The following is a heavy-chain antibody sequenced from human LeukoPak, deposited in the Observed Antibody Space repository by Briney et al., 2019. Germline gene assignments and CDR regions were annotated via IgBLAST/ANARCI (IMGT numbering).Heavy chain of an antibody. CDR1: GFTFTSYA. CDR3: AKGMGSSGWSSY. D-gene: IGHD6-19*01. J-gene: IGHJ4*02. CDR2: ISGSGGST. Sequence: GGSLRLSCAAAGFTFTSYAMSWVRQAPGKGLEWVSGISGSGGSTYYADSVKGRFTISRDNSKNTLYLQMNSLRAEDTSVYYCAKGMGSSGWSSYWGQGTLVTLSS. V-gene: IGHV3-23*01.